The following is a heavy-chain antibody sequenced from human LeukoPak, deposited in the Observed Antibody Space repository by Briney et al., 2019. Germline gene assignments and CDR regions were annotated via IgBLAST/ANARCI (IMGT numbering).Heavy chain of an antibody. V-gene: IGHV4-34*01. Sequence: SETLSLTCAVYGGSFSGYYWSWIRQPPGKGLEWIGEINHSGSTNYNPSLKSRVTISVDTSKNQFSLKLSSVTAADTAVYYCARGHGGIAAQGNEGSWFDPWGQGTLVTVSS. CDR3: ARGHGGIAAQGNEGSWFDP. D-gene: IGHD6-13*01. J-gene: IGHJ5*02. CDR2: INHSGST. CDR1: GGSFSGYY.